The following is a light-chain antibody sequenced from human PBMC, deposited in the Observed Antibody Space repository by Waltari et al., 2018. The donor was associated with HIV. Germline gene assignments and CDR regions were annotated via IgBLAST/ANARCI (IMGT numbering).Light chain of an antibody. J-gene: IGKJ1*01. CDR3: QQRSNWLWT. CDR2: DAS. CDR1: QSVYNY. V-gene: IGKV3-11*01. Sequence: EVVLTQSPATLSLSPGERATLSCRASQSVYNYLTWYQQKPGQAPRLLIYDASSRATGVPHRFSGSGSGTDFTLTITSLEPEDFAVYYCQQRSNWLWTFGQGTKVEVK.